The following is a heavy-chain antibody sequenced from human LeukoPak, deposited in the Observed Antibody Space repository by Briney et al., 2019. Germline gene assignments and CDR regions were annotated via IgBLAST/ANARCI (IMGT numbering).Heavy chain of an antibody. CDR2: ICPDGTVT. V-gene: IGHV3-74*01. CDR3: VRDFRSADY. J-gene: IGHJ4*02. Sequence: GRSLRLSCAASGFTFSTYCMHWVRQAPGKGPMWVSRICPDGTVTNYADSVKARFIISRDNARNTVYLQMNSLRVEDTAVYYCVRDFRSADYWGQGTLVTVSS. CDR1: GFTFSTYC.